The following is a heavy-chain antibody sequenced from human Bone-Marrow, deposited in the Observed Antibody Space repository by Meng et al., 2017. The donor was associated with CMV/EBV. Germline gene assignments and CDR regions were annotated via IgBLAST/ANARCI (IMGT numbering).Heavy chain of an antibody. V-gene: IGHV3-30*02. J-gene: IGHJ4*02. Sequence: GGSLRLSCAGSGFTFNSYGIHWVRQAPGKGLEWVAFKRYDGSNKYYADSVKGRFTISRDNSKNTLYLQMNSLRAEDTAVYYCAKDRGGSGSYEVDYWGEGTLVTVSS. D-gene: IGHD3-10*01. CDR2: KRYDGSNK. CDR1: GFTFNSYG. CDR3: AKDRGGSGSYEVDY.